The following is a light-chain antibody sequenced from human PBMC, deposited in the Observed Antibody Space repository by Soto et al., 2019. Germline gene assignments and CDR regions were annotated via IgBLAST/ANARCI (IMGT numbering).Light chain of an antibody. Sequence: QAVVTQPPSASGTPGQTVTISCSGSRSNIGTNYVYWYQQLPGTAPKLLIRTNNQRPSGVPDRFSGSKSGTSASLAISGLWSEDEADYYCAAWDDSLSGPAFGGGTKLTVL. CDR3: AAWDDSLSGPA. CDR1: RSNIGTNY. J-gene: IGLJ3*02. CDR2: TNN. V-gene: IGLV1-47*02.